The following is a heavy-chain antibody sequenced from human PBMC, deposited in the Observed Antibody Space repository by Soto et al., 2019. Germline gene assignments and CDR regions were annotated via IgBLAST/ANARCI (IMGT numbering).Heavy chain of an antibody. V-gene: IGHV3-30*18. CDR1: GFTFSSYG. CDR2: ISDDGSKK. D-gene: IGHD1-1*01. J-gene: IGHJ4*02. CDR3: AKDWYNYGEFDH. Sequence: QVQLVESGGGVVQPGRSLRLSCAASGFTFSSYGMHWVRQAPGKGLEWVAVISDDGSKKYYADSVKGRFTISRDNSKNTLYLQMNRLKGEDPSVYYCAKDWYNYGEFDHWGQGTLVTVSS.